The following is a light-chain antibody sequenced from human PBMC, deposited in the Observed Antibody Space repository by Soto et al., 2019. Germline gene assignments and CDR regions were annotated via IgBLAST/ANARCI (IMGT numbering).Light chain of an antibody. J-gene: IGKJ4*01. V-gene: IGKV1-9*01. CDR2: DAS. CDR3: QHLYSFPLS. Sequence: DITMTKSPATLSGSVGDRVTITCRASQTIRSWLAWYQQKPGKAPTLLMYDASTLQSGVPSRFSGSGSGTEFTLTIIGWQPEDFGPYCCQHLYSFPLSFCGGTKVDIK. CDR1: QTIRSW.